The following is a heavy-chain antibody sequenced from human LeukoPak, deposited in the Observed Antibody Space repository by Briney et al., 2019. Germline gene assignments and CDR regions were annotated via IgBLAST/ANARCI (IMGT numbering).Heavy chain of an antibody. V-gene: IGHV3-33*01. J-gene: IGHJ4*02. Sequence: GGSLRLSCAASGFTFSSYGMHWVRQAPGKGLEWVAVIWYDGSNKYYADSVKGRFTISRDNSKNTLYLQMNSLRAEDTAVYYCARDRIAAAGIFDYWGQGTLVTVSS. CDR3: ARDRIAAAGIFDY. CDR1: GFTFSSYG. CDR2: IWYDGSNK. D-gene: IGHD6-13*01.